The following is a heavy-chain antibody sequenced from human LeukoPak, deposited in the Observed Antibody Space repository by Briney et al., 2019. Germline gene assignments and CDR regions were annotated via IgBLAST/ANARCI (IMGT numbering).Heavy chain of an antibody. Sequence: GGSLRLSCSASGFTFSNYAMHWVRQAPGKGLEYVSRISDNGGSTYYADSVKGRFTISRGNSKNTLYLQMSSLRAVDTAVYYCVKDNEAGGSPFDRWGQGTLVTVSS. V-gene: IGHV3-64D*06. CDR3: VKDNEAGGSPFDR. J-gene: IGHJ4*02. CDR2: ISDNGGST. D-gene: IGHD1-1*01. CDR1: GFTFSNYA.